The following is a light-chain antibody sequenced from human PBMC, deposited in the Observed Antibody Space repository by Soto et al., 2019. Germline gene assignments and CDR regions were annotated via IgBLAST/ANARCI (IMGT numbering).Light chain of an antibody. V-gene: IGLV2-23*02. CDR2: EVS. CDR3: SSYAGSSTPYV. Sequence: QSALTQPASVSGSPGQSITISCTGTSSDVGSYNLVSWYQQHPGKAPKLMIYEVSKRPSGVSNRFSGSKSGNTASLTISGLQAEDESDYYCSSYAGSSTPYVFGTGTKVNVL. J-gene: IGLJ1*01. CDR1: SSDVGSYNL.